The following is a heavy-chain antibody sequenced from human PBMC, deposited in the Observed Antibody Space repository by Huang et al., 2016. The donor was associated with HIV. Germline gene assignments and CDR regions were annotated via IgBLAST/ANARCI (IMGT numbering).Heavy chain of an antibody. Sequence: EVQLVESGGGLVQPGGSLRLSCAASGFTFSSYWMHWVRQAPGKGRGGVARMKSDGSSTSDADSVKGRFTISRDNAKNTLYLQMNSLRAEDTAVYYCARDSQQWLVEDYWGQGTLVTVSS. D-gene: IGHD6-19*01. CDR2: MKSDGSST. CDR3: ARDSQQWLVEDY. CDR1: GFTFSSYW. V-gene: IGHV3-74*01. J-gene: IGHJ4*02.